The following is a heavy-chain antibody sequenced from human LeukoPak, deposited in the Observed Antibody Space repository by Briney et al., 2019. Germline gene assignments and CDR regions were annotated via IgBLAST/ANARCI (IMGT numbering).Heavy chain of an antibody. J-gene: IGHJ6*02. Sequence: AGGSLRLSCAASGFAFSSYGMHWVRQAPGKGLEWVAVIWYDGSNKYYADSVKGRFTISRDNSKNTLYLQMNSLRAEDTAVYYCARVETHGGADPHYYYYGMDVWGQGTTVTVSS. CDR2: IWYDGSNK. V-gene: IGHV3-33*01. D-gene: IGHD5-24*01. CDR3: ARVETHGGADPHYYYYGMDV. CDR1: GFAFSSYG.